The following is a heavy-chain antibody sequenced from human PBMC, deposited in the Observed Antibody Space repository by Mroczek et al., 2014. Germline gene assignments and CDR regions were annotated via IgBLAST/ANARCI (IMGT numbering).Heavy chain of an antibody. D-gene: IGHD3-16*01. CDR2: INPNSGGT. J-gene: IGHJ4*02. CDR3: ARPRDGSGFWGGIH. CDR1: GYTFTGYY. Sequence: QVQLLESGAEVKKPGASVKASCKASGYTFTGYYMHWVRQAPGQGLEWMGWINPNSGGTNYAQKFQGRVTMTRDTSINTAYMELSRLRSDDTAVYYCARPRDGSGFWGGIHWGQGTLVTVSS. V-gene: IGHV1-2*02.